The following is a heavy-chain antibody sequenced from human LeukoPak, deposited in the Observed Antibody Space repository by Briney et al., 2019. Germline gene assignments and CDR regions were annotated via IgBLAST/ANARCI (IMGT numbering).Heavy chain of an antibody. CDR2: ISGSGGST. Sequence: PGRSLRLSCAASGFTFSSYAMSWVRQAPGKGLEWVSAISGSGGSTYYADSVKGRFTISRDNSKNTLYLQMNSLRAEDTAVYYCAKDLGRGYGYYFDYWGQGTLVTVSS. CDR3: AKDLGRGYGYYFDY. CDR1: GFTFSSYA. J-gene: IGHJ4*02. D-gene: IGHD5-18*01. V-gene: IGHV3-23*01.